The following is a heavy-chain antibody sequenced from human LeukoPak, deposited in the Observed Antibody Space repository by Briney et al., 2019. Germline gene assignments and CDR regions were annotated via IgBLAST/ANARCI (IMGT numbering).Heavy chain of an antibody. J-gene: IGHJ4*02. CDR1: GFTFSSYS. D-gene: IGHD2-2*01. CDR2: IKEDGSEK. V-gene: IGHV3-7*03. CDR3: AKGTRTSCTGATCYDFDY. Sequence: GGSLRLSCAASGFTFSSYSMSWVRQAPGKGLEWVANIKEDGSEKYYVDSVKGRIAISRDSSKNTVYLQMNSLRPEDTALYYCAKGTRTSCTGATCYDFDYWGQGTLVTVSS.